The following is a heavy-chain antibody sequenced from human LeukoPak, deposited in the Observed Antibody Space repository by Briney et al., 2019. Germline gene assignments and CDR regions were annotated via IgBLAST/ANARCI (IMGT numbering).Heavy chain of an antibody. V-gene: IGHV4-4*07. J-gene: IGHJ5*02. CDR1: GGSIGTYS. Sequence: SETLSLTCTVSGGSIGTYSWNWIRQPAGKGLEWIGRIYTSGSTNYNPSLKSRVTMSVDTSKNQFSLKLSSVTAADTAVYYCARDYYGSGSLNWFDPWGQGTLVTVSS. CDR2: IYTSGST. D-gene: IGHD3-10*01. CDR3: ARDYYGSGSLNWFDP.